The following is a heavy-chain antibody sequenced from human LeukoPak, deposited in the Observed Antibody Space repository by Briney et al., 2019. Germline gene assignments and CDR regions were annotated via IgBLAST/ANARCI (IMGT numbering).Heavy chain of an antibody. V-gene: IGHV3-23*01. CDR1: GFTFSTEA. CDR2: ISDSSRTT. J-gene: IGHJ6*02. D-gene: IGHD3-16*02. Sequence: GGSLRLSCEVSGFTFSTEAMTWVRQAPGKGLEWVSSISDSSRTTYYADSVQGRFTISRDNSKNTLYLQMNSLRAEDTAVYYCAKDYRSSRPRYGMDVWGQGTTVTVSS. CDR3: AKDYRSSRPRYGMDV.